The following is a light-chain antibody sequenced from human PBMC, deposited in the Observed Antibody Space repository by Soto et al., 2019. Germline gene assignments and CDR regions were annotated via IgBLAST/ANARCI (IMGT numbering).Light chain of an antibody. Sequence: QSALTQPASVSASPGQSITISCTGTSSDVGSYNYVSWYQQHPGKAPKLMISEVSDRPSGVSNRFSGSKSGNTASLTISGLQAEDEADYYCSSYTSSSTVVFGGGTKLTVL. V-gene: IGLV2-14*01. CDR2: EVS. J-gene: IGLJ2*01. CDR3: SSYTSSSTVV. CDR1: SSDVGSYNY.